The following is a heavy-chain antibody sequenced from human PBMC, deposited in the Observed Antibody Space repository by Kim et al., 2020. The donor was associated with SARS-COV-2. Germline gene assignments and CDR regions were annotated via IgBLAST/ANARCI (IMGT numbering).Heavy chain of an antibody. J-gene: IGHJ4*02. CDR2: T. Sequence: TGYAQKLQGRVTMTRNTSISTAYMELSSLRSEDTAVYYCARGVAAAADEDYWGQGTLVTVSS. V-gene: IGHV1-8*01. D-gene: IGHD6-13*01. CDR3: ARGVAAAADEDY.